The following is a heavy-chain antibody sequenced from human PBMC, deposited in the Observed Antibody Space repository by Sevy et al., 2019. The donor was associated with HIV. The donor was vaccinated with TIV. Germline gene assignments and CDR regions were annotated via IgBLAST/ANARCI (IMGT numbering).Heavy chain of an antibody. J-gene: IGHJ4*02. Sequence: GGSLRLSCAASGFTFSNHWMSWVRQAPGKGLEWVARMTSKGRGGTTDYAAPVKGRFTISSDDSKNTVDLQMNSLKTEDAAVYYCTSERGFCSGDSCYSRPHYWGQGTLVTVSS. D-gene: IGHD2-15*01. CDR1: GFTFSNHW. CDR2: MTSKGRGGTT. CDR3: TSERGFCSGDSCYSRPHY. V-gene: IGHV3-15*01.